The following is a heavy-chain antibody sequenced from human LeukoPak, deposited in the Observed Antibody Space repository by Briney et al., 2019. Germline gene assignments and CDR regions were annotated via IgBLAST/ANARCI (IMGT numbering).Heavy chain of an antibody. V-gene: IGHV3-48*04. Sequence: GGSLRLSCAASGFTFSSYSMNWVRQAPGKGLEWVSYISSSSSTIYYADSVKGRFTISRDNAKNSLYLQMNSLRAEDTAVYYCARDLFGYSSSWAWGMDVWGQGTTVTVSS. J-gene: IGHJ6*02. CDR2: ISSSSSTI. CDR3: ARDLFGYSSSWAWGMDV. CDR1: GFTFSSYS. D-gene: IGHD6-13*01.